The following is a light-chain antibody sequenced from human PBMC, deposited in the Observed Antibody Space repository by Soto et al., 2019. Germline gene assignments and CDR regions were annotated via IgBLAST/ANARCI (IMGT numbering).Light chain of an antibody. J-gene: IGKJ4*01. CDR2: DAS. CDR3: HQYNIWPPLL. CDR1: QSVSSY. V-gene: IGKV3-20*01. Sequence: EIVMTQSPGTLSLSPGERATLSCRASQSVSSYLAWYQQKPGQAPRLLISDASDRATGIPDRFSVSGSVTDFTLTISRLVPEDCAVYYCHQYNIWPPLLFGGGTKVEIK.